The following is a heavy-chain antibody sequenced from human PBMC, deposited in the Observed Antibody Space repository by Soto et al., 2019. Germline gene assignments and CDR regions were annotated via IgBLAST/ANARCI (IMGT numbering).Heavy chain of an antibody. CDR3: AKSEEGYCSGGSCYRGGFDP. D-gene: IGHD2-15*01. V-gene: IGHV3-23*01. CDR2: ISGSGGST. Sequence: EVQLLESGGGLVQPGGSLRLSCAASGFTFSSYAMSWVRQAPGKGLEWVSAISGSGGSTYYADSVKGRFTMSRDNSKNTLYLQMNSLRAEDTAVYYCAKSEEGYCSGGSCYRGGFDPWGQGTLVTVSS. CDR1: GFTFSSYA. J-gene: IGHJ5*02.